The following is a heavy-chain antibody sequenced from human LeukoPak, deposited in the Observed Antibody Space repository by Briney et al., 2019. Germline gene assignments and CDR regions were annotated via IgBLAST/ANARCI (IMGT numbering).Heavy chain of an antibody. J-gene: IGHJ6*03. Sequence: SETLSLTCAVYGGSFSGYYWSWIRQPPGKGLEWIGEINHSGSTNYNPSLKSRVTISVDTSKNQFSLKLSSVTAADTAVYYCAKGINPKIALPRSIWSGPEYYYYYYMDVWGKGTTVTVSS. V-gene: IGHV4-34*01. CDR3: AKGINPKIALPRSIWSGPEYYYYYYMDV. D-gene: IGHD3-3*01. CDR2: INHSGST. CDR1: GGSFSGYY.